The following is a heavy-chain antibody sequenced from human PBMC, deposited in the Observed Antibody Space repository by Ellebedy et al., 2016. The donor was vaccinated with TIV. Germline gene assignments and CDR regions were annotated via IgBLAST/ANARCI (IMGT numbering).Heavy chain of an antibody. V-gene: IGHV4-59*01. CDR2: MFHNESP. Sequence: MPGGSLRLSCTVSGDSMSTYYWSWIRQPPGKGLECLGYMFHNESPNYNPSLNSRVTISMEMSKTHLSLKLSSVTPADTAVYYCARATSGATWNYNGRDVWGQGTTVTVSS. CDR1: GDSMSTYY. CDR3: ARATSGATWNYNGRDV. J-gene: IGHJ6*02. D-gene: IGHD1-26*01.